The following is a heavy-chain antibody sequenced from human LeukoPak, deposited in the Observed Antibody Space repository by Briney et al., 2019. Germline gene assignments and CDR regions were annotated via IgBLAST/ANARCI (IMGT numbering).Heavy chain of an antibody. CDR3: ARDSGDYYDSSGLDY. Sequence: PGGTLRLPCAASGFTFSSYGMSWVRQAPGKGLEWVSAISGSGGSTYYADSVKGRFTISRDNAKNSLYLQMNSLRAEDTAVYYCARDSGDYYDSSGLDYWGQGTLVTVSS. D-gene: IGHD3-22*01. CDR1: GFTFSSYG. CDR2: ISGSGGST. V-gene: IGHV3-23*01. J-gene: IGHJ4*02.